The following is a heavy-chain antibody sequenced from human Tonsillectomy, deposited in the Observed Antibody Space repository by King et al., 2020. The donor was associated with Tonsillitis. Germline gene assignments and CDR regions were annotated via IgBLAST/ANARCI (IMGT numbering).Heavy chain of an antibody. CDR3: ARDRIEYYDFWRGAPGAFDI. D-gene: IGHD3-3*01. J-gene: IGHJ3*02. V-gene: IGHV3-21*01. Sequence: VQLVESGGGLVKPGGSLRLSCAASGFTFSSYSMNWVRQAPGKGLEWVSSISSSSSYIYYADSVKGRFTISRDNAKNSLYLQMNSLRAEDTAVYYCARDRIEYYDFWRGAPGAFDIWGQGTMVTVSS. CDR2: ISSSSSYI. CDR1: GFTFSSYS.